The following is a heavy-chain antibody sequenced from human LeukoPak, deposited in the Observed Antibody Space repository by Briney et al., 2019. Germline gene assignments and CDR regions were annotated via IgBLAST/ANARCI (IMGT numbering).Heavy chain of an antibody. D-gene: IGHD6-6*01. Sequence: KPSETLSLTCPVSGGSISSSSYYWGWIRQPPGKGLGWIGRIYYSGSTYYNPSLKSRVTISVDTSKNQFSLKLSSVTAADTAVYYCARLIAARRPVFDYWGQGTLVTVSS. J-gene: IGHJ4*02. CDR2: IYYSGST. V-gene: IGHV4-39*01. CDR1: GGSISSSSYY. CDR3: ARLIAARRPVFDY.